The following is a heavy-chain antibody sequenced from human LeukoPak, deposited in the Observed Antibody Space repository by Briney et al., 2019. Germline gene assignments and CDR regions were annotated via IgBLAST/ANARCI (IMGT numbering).Heavy chain of an antibody. J-gene: IGHJ4*02. CDR2: IYHSGST. D-gene: IGHD1-7*01. Sequence: SETLSLTCAVSGGSISSGGYSWSWIRQPPGKGLEWIGYIYHSGSTYYNPSLKSRVTISVDRSKNQFSLKLSSVTAADTAVYYCARAFRDSPTNYYFDYWGQGTLVTVSS. CDR1: GGSISSGGYS. V-gene: IGHV4-30-2*01. CDR3: ARAFRDSPTNYYFDY.